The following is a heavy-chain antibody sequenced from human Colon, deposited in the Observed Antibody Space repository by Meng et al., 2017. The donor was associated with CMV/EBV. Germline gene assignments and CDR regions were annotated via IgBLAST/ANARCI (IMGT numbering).Heavy chain of an antibody. J-gene: IGHJ6*02. CDR2: IRGSSNSI. V-gene: IGHV3-48*04. CDR1: GFMFSGYI. Sequence: GGSLRLSCVASGFMFSGYIMTWVRQAPGKGLEWIASIRGSSNSIKYADSVRGRFTISPDNANNSMYLQMNSLTGDDTAVYYCARDGGSGSYYMSVDGMDVWGQGTTVTVSS. D-gene: IGHD3-10*01. CDR3: ARDGGSGSYYMSVDGMDV.